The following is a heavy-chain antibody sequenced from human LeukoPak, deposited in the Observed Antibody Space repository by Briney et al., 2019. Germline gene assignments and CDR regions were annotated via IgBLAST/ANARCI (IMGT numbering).Heavy chain of an antibody. D-gene: IGHD2-15*01. CDR3: ARDPGRSGGSCYSDY. CDR2: ISSSGSTT. V-gene: IGHV3-48*03. CDR1: VFTSCSYV. J-gene: IGHJ4*02. Sequence: GRCLSLSCALSVFTSCSYVMNSVRQAASKGLGGVSYISSSGSTTYYADSVKGRFTISRDNAKNSLYLQMNSLRAEDTAVYYCARDPGRSGGSCYSDYWGQGTLVTVSS.